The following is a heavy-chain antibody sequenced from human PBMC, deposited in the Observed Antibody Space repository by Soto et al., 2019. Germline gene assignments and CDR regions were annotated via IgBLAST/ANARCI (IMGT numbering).Heavy chain of an antibody. V-gene: IGHV1-2*04. CDR2: INPNSGGT. D-gene: IGHD3-22*01. J-gene: IGHJ3*02. Sequence: ASVKVSCKASGYTFTGYYMHWVRQAPGQGLEWMGWINPNSGGTNYAQKFQGWVTMTRDTSISTAYMELSRLRSDDTAVYYCARDGYYDSVDAFDIWGQGTMVTVSS. CDR1: GYTFTGYY. CDR3: ARDGYYDSVDAFDI.